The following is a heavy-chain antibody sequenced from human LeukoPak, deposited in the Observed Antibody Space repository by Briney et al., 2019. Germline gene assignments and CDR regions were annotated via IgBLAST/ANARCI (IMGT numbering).Heavy chain of an antibody. V-gene: IGHV3-73*01. D-gene: IGHD3-16*02. CDR1: GFTFSGSA. Sequence: GGSLRLSCAASGFTFSGSALHWVRQASGKGREWVGRIRSQANTYATAYAASVKGRFTISRDDSKNTAYLQMNSLKTEDTAVNYCSQYYDYVWGSYRPNYFDYWGQGTLVTVSS. CDR2: IRSQANTYAT. J-gene: IGHJ4*02. CDR3: SQYYDYVWGSYRPNYFDY.